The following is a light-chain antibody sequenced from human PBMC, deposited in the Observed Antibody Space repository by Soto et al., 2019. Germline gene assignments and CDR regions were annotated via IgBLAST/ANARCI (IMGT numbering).Light chain of an antibody. Sequence: QSVLTQPPSASGTPGQRVTISCSGSSSNIGSNYVYWYQQLPGTAPKLLIYRNNQRPSGVPDRFSGSKSGTSASLAISVLRSEDEADYYCAAWDDSLSVGVFGTGTKVTV. J-gene: IGLJ1*01. CDR2: RNN. CDR3: AAWDDSLSVGV. V-gene: IGLV1-47*01. CDR1: SSNIGSNY.